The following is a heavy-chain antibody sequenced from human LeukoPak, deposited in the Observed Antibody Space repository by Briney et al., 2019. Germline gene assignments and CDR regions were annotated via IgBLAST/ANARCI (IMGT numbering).Heavy chain of an antibody. D-gene: IGHD4-11*01. Sequence: GGSLRLSCAASGFTFSSYAMSWVRQAPGKGLEWVSAISGSGGSTYYADSVKGRFTISRDNSKNTLYLRMNSLRAEDTAVYYCAKGPYSNSRTWFAPWGQGTLVTVSS. CDR1: GFTFSSYA. J-gene: IGHJ5*02. CDR3: AKGPYSNSRTWFAP. CDR2: ISGSGGST. V-gene: IGHV3-23*01.